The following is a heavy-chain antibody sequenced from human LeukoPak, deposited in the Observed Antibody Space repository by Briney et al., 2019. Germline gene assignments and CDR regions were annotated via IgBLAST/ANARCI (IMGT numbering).Heavy chain of an antibody. D-gene: IGHD3-16*01. J-gene: IGHJ4*02. V-gene: IGHV3-53*01. CDR1: GFTVSSNY. Sequence: PGGSLRLSCAACGFTVSSNYMSWVRQAPGKGLEWVSVIYSGGSTYYADSVKGRFTISRDNSKNTLYLQMNSLRAEDTAVYYCARDVVGSSGEYYFDYWGQGTLVTVSS. CDR3: ARDVVGSSGEYYFDY. CDR2: IYSGGST.